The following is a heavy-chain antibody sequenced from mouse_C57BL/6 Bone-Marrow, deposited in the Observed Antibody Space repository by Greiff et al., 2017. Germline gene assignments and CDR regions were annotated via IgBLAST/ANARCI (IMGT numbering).Heavy chain of an antibody. D-gene: IGHD2-1*01. CDR1: GFTFSSYA. CDR2: ISDGGSYT. Sequence: EVKLMESGGGLVKPGGSLKLSCAASGFTFSSYAMSWVRQTPEKRLEWVATISDGGSYTYYPDNVKGRFTISRDNAKNNLYLQMSHLKSEDTAMYYCARDYGNYDAMDYWGQGTSVTVSS. CDR3: ARDYGNYDAMDY. V-gene: IGHV5-4*01. J-gene: IGHJ4*01.